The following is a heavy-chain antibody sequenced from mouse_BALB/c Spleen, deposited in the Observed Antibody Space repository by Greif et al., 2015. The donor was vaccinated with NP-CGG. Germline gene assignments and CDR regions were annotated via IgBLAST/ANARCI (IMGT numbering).Heavy chain of an antibody. Sequence: VQLQQSGPSLVKPSQTLSLTCSVTGDSITSGYRNWIRKFPGNKLEYMGYISYSGSTYYNPSLKSRISITRDTSKNQYYLQLNSVTTEDTATYYCARYYYGSSYYFDYWGQGTTLTVSS. CDR1: GDSITSGY. CDR2: ISYSGST. CDR3: ARYYYGSSYYFDY. J-gene: IGHJ2*01. D-gene: IGHD1-1*01. V-gene: IGHV3-8*02.